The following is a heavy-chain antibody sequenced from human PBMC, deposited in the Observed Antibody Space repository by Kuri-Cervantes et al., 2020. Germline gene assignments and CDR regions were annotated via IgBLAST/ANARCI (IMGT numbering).Heavy chain of an antibody. CDR1: GFTFSSYW. CDR2: IKQDGSEK. CDR3: ASSGRGWGYCDILTGYYESYYYYGMDV. V-gene: IGHV3-7*01. D-gene: IGHD3-9*01. Sequence: GESLKISCAASGFTFSSYWMSWVRQAPGKGLEWVANIKQDGSEKYYVDSVKGRFTISRGNAKNSLYLQMNSLRAEDTAVYYCASSGRGWGYCDILTGYYESYYYYGMDVWGQGTTVTVSS. J-gene: IGHJ6*02.